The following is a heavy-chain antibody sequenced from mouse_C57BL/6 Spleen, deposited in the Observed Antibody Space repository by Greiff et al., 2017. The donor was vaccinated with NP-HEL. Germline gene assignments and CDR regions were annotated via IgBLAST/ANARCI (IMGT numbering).Heavy chain of an antibody. V-gene: IGHV10-1*01. CDR1: GFSFNTYA. Sequence: EAGGGLVQPKGSLKLSCAASGFSFNTYAMNWVRQAPGKGLEWVARIRSKSNNYATYYADSVKDRFTISRDDSESMLYLQMNNLKTEDTARYYCVRQAYYDYDPYFDYWGQGTTLTVSS. CDR3: VRQAYYDYDPYFDY. D-gene: IGHD2-4*01. CDR2: IRSKSNNYAT. J-gene: IGHJ2*01.